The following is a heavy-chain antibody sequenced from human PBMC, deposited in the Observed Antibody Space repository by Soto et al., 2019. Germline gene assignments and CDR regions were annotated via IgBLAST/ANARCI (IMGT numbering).Heavy chain of an antibody. CDR2: IHHSGST. Sequence: SETLSLTCTVSDGSISSYYWSWISQPPGKGLEWIGYIHHSGSTSYYNPSLKSRVTMSVDTSKNQFSLKVSSVTAADTALYYCARQGFGQLHGLVDVWGPGTTVTVSS. CDR1: DGSISSYY. CDR3: ARQGFGQLHGLVDV. D-gene: IGHD3-10*01. V-gene: IGHV4-59*08. J-gene: IGHJ6*02.